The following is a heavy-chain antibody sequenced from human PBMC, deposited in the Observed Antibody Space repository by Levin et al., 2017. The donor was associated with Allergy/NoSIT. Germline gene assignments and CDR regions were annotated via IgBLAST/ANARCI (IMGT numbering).Heavy chain of an antibody. V-gene: IGHV1-18*01. Sequence: ASVKVSCKASGYTFKNYGISWVRQAPGQGLEWMGWISTHYGNTNYAQSFQGRVTMTTDTSTSTADMELRSLISDDTAVYYCARFVVTPVSYFYMDVWGKGTTVTVSS. CDR2: ISTHYGNT. CDR1: GYTFKNYG. CDR3: ARFVVTPVSYFYMDV. D-gene: IGHD2-2*01. J-gene: IGHJ6*03.